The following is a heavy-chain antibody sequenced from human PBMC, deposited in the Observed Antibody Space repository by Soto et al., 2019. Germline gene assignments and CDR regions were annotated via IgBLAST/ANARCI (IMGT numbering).Heavy chain of an antibody. CDR3: AHPRGYGVFDAYDI. CDR2: ISASGDNT. Sequence: PGRSLRLSCEASGFSFSTYAISWVRQAPGKGLEWVSAISASGDNTFYAESVKGRFTISRDNYMNALYLQINSLSVEDTAVYYSAHPRGYGVFDAYDISRQGPRVAV. D-gene: IGHD4-17*01. CDR1: GFSFSTYA. J-gene: IGHJ3*02. V-gene: IGHV3-23*01.